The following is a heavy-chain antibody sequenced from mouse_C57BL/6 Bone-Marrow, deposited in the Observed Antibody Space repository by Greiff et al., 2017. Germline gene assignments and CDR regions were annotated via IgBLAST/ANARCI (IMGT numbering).Heavy chain of an antibody. CDR3: AIYYDYDGYYAMDY. CDR2: IYPGDGDT. CDR1: GYAFSSSW. Sequence: VKLMESGPELVKPGASVKISCKASGYAFSSSWMNWVKQRPGKGLEWIGRIYPGDGDTNYNGKFKGKATLTADKSSSTAYMQLSSLTSEDSAVYFCAIYYDYDGYYAMDYWGQGASGTVSS. D-gene: IGHD2-4*01. J-gene: IGHJ4*01. V-gene: IGHV1-82*01.